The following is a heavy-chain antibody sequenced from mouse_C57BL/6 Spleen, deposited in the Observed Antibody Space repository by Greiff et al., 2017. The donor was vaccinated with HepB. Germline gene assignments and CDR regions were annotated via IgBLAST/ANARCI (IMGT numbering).Heavy chain of an antibody. V-gene: IGHV2-6*01. D-gene: IGHD1-1*01. J-gene: IGHJ3*01. CDR2: IWGVGST. CDR3: ASGGLRSSGGFAY. CDR1: GFSLTSYG. Sequence: VKVVESGPGLVAPSQSLSITCTVSGFSLTSYGVDWVRQSPGKGLEWLGVIWGVGSTNYNSALKSRLSISKDNSKSQVFLKMNSLQTDDTAMYYCASGGLRSSGGFAYWGQGTLVTVSA.